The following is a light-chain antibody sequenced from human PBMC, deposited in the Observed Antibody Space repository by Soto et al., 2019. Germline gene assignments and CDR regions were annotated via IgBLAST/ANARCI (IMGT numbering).Light chain of an antibody. CDR1: SSDVGGYDY. J-gene: IGLJ1*01. Sequence: QSVLTQPASVSGSPGQSVTISCTGTSSDVGGYDYVSWYQQHPGKAPKFMIYEVTNRPSGVSHRFSGSKSGNTASLTVSGLQTDDEADYYCSSYGGSNNFVFGTGTKVTVL. CDR3: SSYGGSNNFV. CDR2: EVT. V-gene: IGLV2-8*01.